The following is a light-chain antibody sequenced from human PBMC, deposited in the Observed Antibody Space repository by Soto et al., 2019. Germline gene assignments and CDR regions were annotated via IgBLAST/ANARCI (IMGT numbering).Light chain of an antibody. V-gene: IGKV4-1*01. CDR3: QQYYSSPWT. J-gene: IGKJ1*01. CDR1: QSVLYSSNNKNC. CDR2: WAS. Sequence: DIVMTQSPDSLAVSLGERATINCKSSQSVLYSSNNKNCLAWYQQKPGQPPKLLIYWASTRESGVPDRFSGSGSGTDXXXXITXXQAEDVAVYYCQQYYSSPWTFGQGTKVEIK.